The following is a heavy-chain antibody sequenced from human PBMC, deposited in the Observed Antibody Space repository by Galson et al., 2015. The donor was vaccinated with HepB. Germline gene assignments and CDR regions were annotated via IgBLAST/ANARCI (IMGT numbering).Heavy chain of an antibody. D-gene: IGHD4-17*01. CDR1: GFTFSNYG. V-gene: IGHV3-33*08. CDR3: ARVLDGDYHYFDS. J-gene: IGHJ4*02. Sequence: SLRLSCAASGFTFSNYGVHWVRQAPGQGLEWVAVIWYDGSNKYYADSVKGRFTVSRDNSKDTLYLQMSSLRAEDTAVYYCARVLDGDYHYFDSWGLGTLVTVSS. CDR2: IWYDGSNK.